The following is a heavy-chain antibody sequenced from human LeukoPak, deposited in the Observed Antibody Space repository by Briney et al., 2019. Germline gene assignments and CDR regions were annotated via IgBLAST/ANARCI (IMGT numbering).Heavy chain of an antibody. J-gene: IGHJ4*02. Sequence: PSETLSLTCTVSGGSISSGDYYWSWIRQPPGKGLEWIGYIYYSGSTYYNPSLKSQVTISVDTSKNQFSLKLSSVTAADTAVYYCARHYGSGGYFGYWGQGTLVTVSS. CDR1: GGSISSGDYY. D-gene: IGHD3-10*01. CDR3: ARHYGSGGYFGY. V-gene: IGHV4-30-4*01. CDR2: IYYSGST.